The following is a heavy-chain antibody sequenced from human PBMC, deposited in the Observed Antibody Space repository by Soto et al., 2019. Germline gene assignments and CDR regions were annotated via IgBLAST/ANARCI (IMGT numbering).Heavy chain of an antibody. V-gene: IGHV3-66*01. CDR3: AGEYCSRGSCAFDM. D-gene: IGHD2-15*01. J-gene: IGHJ3*02. Sequence: EVQLVESGGGLVQPGGSLRLSCAVSGFTVSSNYMSWVRQAPGKGLEWVSVLYSGGSTDYADSVKGRFTISRDDYKNTVYLQMNSLRAEDTAVYYCAGEYCSRGSCAFDMWGQGTMVTVSS. CDR1: GFTVSSNY. CDR2: LYSGGST.